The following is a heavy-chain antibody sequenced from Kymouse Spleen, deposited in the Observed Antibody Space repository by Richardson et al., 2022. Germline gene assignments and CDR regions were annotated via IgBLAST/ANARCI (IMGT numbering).Heavy chain of an antibody. D-gene: IGHD3-10*01. V-gene: IGHV4-34*01. CDR3: ARGPDYYGSGSSFDY. J-gene: IGHJ4*02. Sequence: QVQLQQWGAGLLKPSETLSLTCAVYGGSFSGYYWSWIRQPPGKGLEWIGEINHSGSTNYNPSLKSRVTISVDTSKNQFSLKLSSVTAADTAVYYCARGPDYYGSGSSFDYWGQGTLVTVSS. CDR2: INHSGST. CDR1: GGSFSGYY.